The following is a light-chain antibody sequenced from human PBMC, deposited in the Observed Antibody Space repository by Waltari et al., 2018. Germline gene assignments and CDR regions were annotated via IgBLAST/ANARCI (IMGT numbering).Light chain of an antibody. Sequence: QSALTQPASVSGSPGQSITISCTGTSSDIGRYNYVSWYQQNPGKAPKLIIFAVTNRPSGVSNRFSGSKSGNTASLIIAGLQGEDEADYYCSSYMDTTALELFGGGTSLTVL. V-gene: IGLV2-14*03. J-gene: IGLJ2*01. CDR2: AVT. CDR3: SSYMDTTALEL. CDR1: SSDIGRYNY.